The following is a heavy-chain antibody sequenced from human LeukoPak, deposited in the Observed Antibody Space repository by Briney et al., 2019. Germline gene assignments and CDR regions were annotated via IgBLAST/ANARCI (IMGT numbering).Heavy chain of an antibody. CDR3: AKAEHRYYDFWSGYAFDI. D-gene: IGHD3-3*01. V-gene: IGHV3-48*04. J-gene: IGHJ3*02. Sequence: PGGSLRLSCAASGFTFSSYSMNWVRQAPGKGLEWVSYISSSSSTIYYADSVKGRFTISRDNAKNSLYLQMNSLRAEDMALYYCAKAEHRYYDFWSGYAFDIWGQGTMVTVSS. CDR2: ISSSSSTI. CDR1: GFTFSSYS.